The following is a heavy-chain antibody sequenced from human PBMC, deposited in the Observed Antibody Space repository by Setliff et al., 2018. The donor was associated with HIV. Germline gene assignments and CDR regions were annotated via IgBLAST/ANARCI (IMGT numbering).Heavy chain of an antibody. D-gene: IGHD6-13*01. CDR3: AREVYSRAGGYYYGMDV. CDR1: GYTFTSYY. CDR2: IYPSDGRT. J-gene: IGHJ6*02. Sequence: ASVKVSCKASGYTFTSYYMHWVRQAPGQGLEWMGIIYPSDGRTTYAQEFQGRVTMTRDTSTSTVYMELSSLRSEDTAVYYCAREVYSRAGGYYYGMDVWGQGTTVTVSS. V-gene: IGHV1-46*01.